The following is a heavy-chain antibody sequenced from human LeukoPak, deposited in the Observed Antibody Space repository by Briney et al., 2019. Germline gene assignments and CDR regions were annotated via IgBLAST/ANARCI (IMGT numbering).Heavy chain of an antibody. CDR2: IYYSGST. J-gene: IGHJ4*02. Sequence: SETLSLTCTVSGGSISSSSYYWGWIRQPPGKGLEWIGSIYYSGSTYYNPSLKSRVTISVDRSKNQFSLKLSSVTAADTAVYYCAVDCSSTSCQPFDYWGQGTLVTVSS. CDR1: GGSISSSSYY. CDR3: AVDCSSTSCQPFDY. V-gene: IGHV4-39*07. D-gene: IGHD2-2*01.